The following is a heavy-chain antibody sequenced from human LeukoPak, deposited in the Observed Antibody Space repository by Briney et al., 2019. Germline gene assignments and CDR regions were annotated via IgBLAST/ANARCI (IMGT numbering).Heavy chain of an antibody. CDR1: GLTFSNYG. CDR3: AKRQLIRFLEYAFDI. CDR2: IRFDGVNE. J-gene: IGHJ3*02. D-gene: IGHD3-3*01. Sequence: GGSLRLSCEASGLTFSNYGMHWVRQAPGKGLDWVAFIRFDGVNEYYADSVEGRFTISRDNSKNTLYLRVTSLRAEDTAVYYCAKRQLIRFLEYAFDIWGQGTVVTVSS. V-gene: IGHV3-30*02.